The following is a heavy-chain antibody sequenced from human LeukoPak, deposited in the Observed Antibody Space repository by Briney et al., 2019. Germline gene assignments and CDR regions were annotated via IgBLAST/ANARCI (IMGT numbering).Heavy chain of an antibody. CDR2: ISTSHSYI. Sequence: PGGSLRLSCSASGFTFSSYTFNWVRQAPGKGLEWVSSISTSHSYIYYADSLKGRFTISRDNSKNTLYLQMNSLRAEDTAVYYCAKAFPESDTAGDYWGQGTLVTVSS. CDR1: GFTFSSYT. D-gene: IGHD5-18*01. CDR3: AKAFPESDTAGDY. J-gene: IGHJ4*02. V-gene: IGHV3-21*01.